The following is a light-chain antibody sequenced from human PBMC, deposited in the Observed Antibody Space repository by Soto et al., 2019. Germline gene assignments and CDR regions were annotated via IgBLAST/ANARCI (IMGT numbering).Light chain of an antibody. CDR1: QSVTSNY. CDR2: DTS. CDR3: QQYGTSPQT. Sequence: EIKSTQSPCTLSLSPGERATLYCRASQSVTSNYLAWYQQKPGQAPGLLIYDTSTRASGVPDRFSGSGSGTEFTLTISRLEPEDFAVYYCQQYGTSPQTFGQGTKVDIK. V-gene: IGKV3-20*01. J-gene: IGKJ1*01.